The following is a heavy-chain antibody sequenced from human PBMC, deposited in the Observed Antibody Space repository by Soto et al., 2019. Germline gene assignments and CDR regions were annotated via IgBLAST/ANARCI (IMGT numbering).Heavy chain of an antibody. V-gene: IGHV4-31*03. CDR1: GGSISSGGYY. CDR3: ARDLWARQSD. CDR2: IYYSGST. Sequence: SETLSLTCTVSGGSISSGGYYWSWIRQHPGKGLEWIGYIYYSGSTYYNPSLKSRVTISVDTSKNQFSLKLSSVTAADTAVYYCARDLWARQSDCGQGTLVTVSS. D-gene: IGHD6-6*01. J-gene: IGHJ4*02.